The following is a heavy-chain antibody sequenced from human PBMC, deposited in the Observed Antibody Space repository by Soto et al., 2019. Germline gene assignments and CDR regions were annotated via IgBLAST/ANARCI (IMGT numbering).Heavy chain of an antibody. J-gene: IGHJ5*02. V-gene: IGHV4-39*02. Sequence: ETLSLTCTVSGGSISTTSYYWGWIRQPPGKGLEWIRSINYSGSATYNPSLKSRVTISVDTSKNHFSLKLSSVTAADTAVYYCARGGDIVVVPAAMYWFDPWGQGTLVTVSS. CDR3: ARGGDIVVVPAAMYWFDP. D-gene: IGHD2-2*01. CDR1: GGSISTTSYY. CDR2: INYSGSA.